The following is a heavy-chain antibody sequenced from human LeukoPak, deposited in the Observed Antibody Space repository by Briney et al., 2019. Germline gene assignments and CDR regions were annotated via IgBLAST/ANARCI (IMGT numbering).Heavy chain of an antibody. D-gene: IGHD6-13*01. Sequence: GGSLRLSCAASGFTFSSYDMHCVRQATGKGLEWVSGIGTAGDPYYPGSVKGRFTISRENAKNSFYLQMNSLRAGDTAVYYCARAYSSTWYDSPLDYWGQGTLVTVSS. CDR1: GFTFSSYD. J-gene: IGHJ4*02. V-gene: IGHV3-13*05. CDR3: ARAYSSTWYDSPLDY. CDR2: IGTAGDP.